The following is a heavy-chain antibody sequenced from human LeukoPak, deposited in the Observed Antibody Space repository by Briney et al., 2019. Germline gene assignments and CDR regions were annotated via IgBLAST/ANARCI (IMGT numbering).Heavy chain of an antibody. CDR3: ARPDGSESVCRANHY. Sequence: PGRSLRLSCAASGFSCNTYPMHWVRQAPGKGLEWVAVISKDGNNKYYADSVKGRFTISRDNSNNSLSLQMNGLRVEDTAVYYCARPDGSESVCRANHYWGRGTLVTVS. D-gene: IGHD3-10*01. CDR2: ISKDGNNK. V-gene: IGHV3-30*04. CDR1: GFSCNTYP. J-gene: IGHJ4*02.